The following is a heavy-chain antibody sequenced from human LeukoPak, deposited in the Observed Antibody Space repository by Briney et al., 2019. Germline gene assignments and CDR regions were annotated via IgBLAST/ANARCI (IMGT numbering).Heavy chain of an antibody. V-gene: IGHV3-23*01. D-gene: IGHD4-23*01. CDR2: MSGSGVTGT. CDR1: GFTFASHA. J-gene: IGHJ4*02. Sequence: GASLRLSCAASGFTFASHAMSWVRQAPGKGLERVSVMSGSGVTGTYYADSVKGRFTISRDNSKNTLFLEMNSLRAEDTALYYCAKGYYGGSATHFDSWGQGILVTVSS. CDR3: AKGYYGGSATHFDS.